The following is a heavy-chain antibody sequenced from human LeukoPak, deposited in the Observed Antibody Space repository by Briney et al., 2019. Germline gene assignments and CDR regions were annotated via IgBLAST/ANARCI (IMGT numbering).Heavy chain of an antibody. CDR2: IYYSGST. Sequence: SETLSLTCTVSGCSIGNSSYYWGWIRQPPGKGLEWIGSIYYSGSTYYNPYLKSRVTIYVDTSKNQFSLQLSSVTAADTSLYYCARHVIEYSSGWFDYWGQGTLVTVSS. CDR1: GCSIGNSSYY. D-gene: IGHD6-19*01. CDR3: ARHVIEYSSGWFDY. V-gene: IGHV4-39*01. J-gene: IGHJ4*02.